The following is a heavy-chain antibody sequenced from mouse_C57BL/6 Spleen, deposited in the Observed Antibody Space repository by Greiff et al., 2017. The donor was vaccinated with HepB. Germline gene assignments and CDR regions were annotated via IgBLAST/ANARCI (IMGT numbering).Heavy chain of an antibody. Sequence: VQLQQPGAELVRPGTSVKLSCKASGYTFTSYWMHWVKQRPGQGLEWIGVIDPSDSYTNYNQKFKGKATLTVDTSSSTAYMQLSSLTSEDSAVYYCAGRDYAMDYWGQGTSVTVSS. CDR2: IDPSDSYT. CDR3: AGRDYAMDY. J-gene: IGHJ4*01. V-gene: IGHV1-59*01. CDR1: GYTFTSYW.